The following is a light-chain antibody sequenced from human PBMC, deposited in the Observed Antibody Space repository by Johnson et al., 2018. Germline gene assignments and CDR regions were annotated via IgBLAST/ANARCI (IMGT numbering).Light chain of an antibody. CDR3: GTWDSSLSAGNV. V-gene: IGLV1-51*02. J-gene: IGLJ1*01. Sequence: QSVLTQPPSVSAAPGQKVTISCSGSSSNIGNNYVSWYQQLPGTAPKLLIYENNKRPSGIPDRFSGSKSGTSATLCITGLQTGDEADYYCGTWDSSLSAGNVFGTGTKVPVL. CDR1: SSNIGNNY. CDR2: ENN.